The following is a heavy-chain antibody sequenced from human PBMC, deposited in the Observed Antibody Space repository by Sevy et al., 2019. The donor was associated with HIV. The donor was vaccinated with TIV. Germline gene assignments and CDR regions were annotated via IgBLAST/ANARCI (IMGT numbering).Heavy chain of an antibody. CDR3: ARYWAYVWGSYREEEAFDI. J-gene: IGHJ3*02. Sequence: ASVKVSCKASGYTFTSYDINWVRQATGQGLEWMGWMNPNSGNTGYAQKFQGRVTMTRNTSISTAYMELSSLRSEDTAVYYCARYWAYVWGSYREEEAFDIWGQGTMVTVSS. V-gene: IGHV1-8*01. D-gene: IGHD3-16*02. CDR1: GYTFTSYD. CDR2: MNPNSGNT.